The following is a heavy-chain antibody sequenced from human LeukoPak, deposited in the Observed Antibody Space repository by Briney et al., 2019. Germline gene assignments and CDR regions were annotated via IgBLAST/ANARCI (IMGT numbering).Heavy chain of an antibody. Sequence: GGSLRLSCTASGFTFSSYAMSWVRQAPGVGLEWVSAISGGGGSTWYVDSVKGRFTISRDNSKNTLFLQMDSLRVEDTAIYYCAKDLRNGDAYGFLDSWGQGTLVTVSS. D-gene: IGHD2-21*02. CDR3: AKDLRNGDAYGFLDS. V-gene: IGHV3-23*01. CDR1: GFTFSSYA. CDR2: ISGGGGST. J-gene: IGHJ4*02.